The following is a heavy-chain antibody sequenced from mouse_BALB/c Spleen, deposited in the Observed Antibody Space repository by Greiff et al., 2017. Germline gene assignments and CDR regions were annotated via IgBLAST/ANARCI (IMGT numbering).Heavy chain of an antibody. CDR1: GYTFTSYV. J-gene: IGHJ2*01. Sequence: VQLKQSGPELVKPGASVKMSCKASGYTFTSYVMHWVKQKPGQGLEWIGYINPYNDGTKYNEKFKGKATLTSDKSSSTAYMELSSLTSEDSAVYYCARRGFLFYFDYWGQGTTLTVSS. CDR2: INPYNDGT. CDR3: ARRGFLFYFDY. V-gene: IGHV1-14*01. D-gene: IGHD6-2*01.